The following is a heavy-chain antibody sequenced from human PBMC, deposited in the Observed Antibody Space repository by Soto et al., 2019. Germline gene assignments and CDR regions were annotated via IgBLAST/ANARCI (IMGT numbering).Heavy chain of an antibody. V-gene: IGHV3-30*02. J-gene: IGHJ4*02. CDR2: ISYDGSDK. CDR1: GFIFSSYG. D-gene: IGHD4-4*01. CDR3: AKGRVEISNYGDFDY. Sequence: GGSLRLSCAASGFIFSSYGMHWVRQAPGKGLEWVAFISYDGSDKDYVDSVRGRFTISRDNSRNTLYLQMNNLKTEDTAVYYCAKGRVEISNYGDFDYWGQGTLVTVSS.